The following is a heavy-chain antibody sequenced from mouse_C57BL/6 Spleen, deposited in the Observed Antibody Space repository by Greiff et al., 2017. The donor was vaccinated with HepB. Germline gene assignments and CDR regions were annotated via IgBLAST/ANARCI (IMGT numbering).Heavy chain of an antibody. D-gene: IGHD1-1*01. Sequence: QVQLKESGAELVKPGASVKISCKASGYAFSSYWMNWVKQRPGKGLEWIGQIYPGDGDTNYNGKFKGKATLTADKSSSTAYMQLSSLTSEDSAVYFCARSGYGSSYSYAMDYWGQGTSVTVSS. CDR1: GYAFSSYW. CDR2: IYPGDGDT. V-gene: IGHV1-80*01. CDR3: ARSGYGSSYSYAMDY. J-gene: IGHJ4*01.